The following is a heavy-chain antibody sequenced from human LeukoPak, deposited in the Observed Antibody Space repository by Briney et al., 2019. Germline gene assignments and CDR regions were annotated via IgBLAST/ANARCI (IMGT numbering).Heavy chain of an antibody. CDR2: IYYSGST. Sequence: PSETLSLTCTVSGGSISGSSYYWGWIRQPPGKGLEWIGSIYYSGSTYYNPSLKSRVTISVDTSKNQFSLKLSSVTAADTAVYYCARRAPDYYDSSWFDPWGQGTLVTVSS. D-gene: IGHD3-22*01. CDR3: ARRAPDYYDSSWFDP. CDR1: GGSISGSSYY. V-gene: IGHV4-39*01. J-gene: IGHJ5*02.